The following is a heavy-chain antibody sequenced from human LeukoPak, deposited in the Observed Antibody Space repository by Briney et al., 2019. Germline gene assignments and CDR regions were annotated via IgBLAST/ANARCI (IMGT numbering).Heavy chain of an antibody. CDR1: GFAFRSYG. Sequence: GGSLRLSCAASGFAFRSYGMHWVRQAPGKGLEWVAVIWYDGSKKYYADSVKGRFTISRDNSKNTLYLQMNSLRVEDTAVYYCARRDGDNDRGFDYWGQGTLVTVSS. J-gene: IGHJ4*02. CDR3: ARRDGDNDRGFDY. CDR2: IWYDGSKK. D-gene: IGHD4-23*01. V-gene: IGHV3-33*08.